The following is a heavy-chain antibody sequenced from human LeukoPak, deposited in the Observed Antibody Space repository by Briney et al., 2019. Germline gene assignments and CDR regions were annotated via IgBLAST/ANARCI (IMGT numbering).Heavy chain of an antibody. CDR2: ISGSGGST. V-gene: IGHV3-23*01. CDR3: AKEPDYGDYFDY. CDR1: GFTFSSYA. J-gene: IGHJ4*02. Sequence: RSLRLSCAASGFTFSSYAMSWVRQAPGKGLEWVSAISGSGGSTYYADSVKGRFTISRDNSKNTLYLQMNSLRAEDTAVYYCAKEPDYGDYFDYWGQGTLVTVSS. D-gene: IGHD4-17*01.